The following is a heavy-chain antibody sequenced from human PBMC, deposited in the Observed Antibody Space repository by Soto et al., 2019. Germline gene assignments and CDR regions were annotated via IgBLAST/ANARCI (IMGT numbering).Heavy chain of an antibody. Sequence: QVQLVQSGAEVKKPGSSVKVSCKASGGTFSSYAISWVRQAPGQGLEWMGGIIPIFGTANYAQKFQGRVTITADESRSTDYMELSSLRSEDTAVYYCARILASGAGTHYYYGMDVWGQGTTVTVSS. CDR3: ARILASGAGTHYYYGMDV. V-gene: IGHV1-69*01. CDR1: GGTFSSYA. CDR2: IIPIFGTA. J-gene: IGHJ6*02. D-gene: IGHD6-19*01.